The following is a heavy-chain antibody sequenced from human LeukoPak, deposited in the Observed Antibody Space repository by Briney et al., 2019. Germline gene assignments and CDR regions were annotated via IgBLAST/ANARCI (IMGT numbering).Heavy chain of an antibody. CDR3: ARDGCSSTSCPDV. CDR2: INPNSGGT. Sequence: ASVKVSCKASGYTFTGYYMHWVRQAPGQGLEWMGWINPNSGGTNYAQKFQGRVTMTRDTSNSTAYMELSRLRSDDTAVYYCARDGCSSTSCPDVWGQGTTVTVSS. J-gene: IGHJ6*02. V-gene: IGHV1-2*02. CDR1: GYTFTGYY. D-gene: IGHD2-2*01.